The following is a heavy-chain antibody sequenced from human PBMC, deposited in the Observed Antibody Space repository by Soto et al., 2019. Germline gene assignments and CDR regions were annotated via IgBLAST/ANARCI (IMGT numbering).Heavy chain of an antibody. CDR1: GFTFSSYA. V-gene: IGHV3-23*01. CDR3: AKEGGAWGYYGSGSYYARNGFDY. CDR2: ISGSGGST. Sequence: GGSLRLSCAASGFTFSSYAMSWVRQAPGKGLEWVSAISGSGGSTYYADSVKGRFTISRDNSKNTLYLQMNSLRAEDTAVYYCAKEGGAWGYYGSGSYYARNGFDYWGQGTLVTVS. J-gene: IGHJ4*02. D-gene: IGHD3-10*01.